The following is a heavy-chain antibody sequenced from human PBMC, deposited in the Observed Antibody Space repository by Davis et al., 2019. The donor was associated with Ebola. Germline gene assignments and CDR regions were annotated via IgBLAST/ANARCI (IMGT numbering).Heavy chain of an antibody. J-gene: IGHJ4*02. V-gene: IGHV3-53*01. CDR1: DFTVSDNY. D-gene: IGHD2-2*01. Sequence: GESLKISCTASDFTVSDNYMSWVRQAPGRGLEWVSIIYSDGSTYYAGSVKGRFTISRDSWKNTVYLQMNSLRAEDTAVYYCARVFANGDCSRTSCTDYFDSWGQGTLVTVSS. CDR2: IYSDGST. CDR3: ARVFANGDCSRTSCTDYFDS.